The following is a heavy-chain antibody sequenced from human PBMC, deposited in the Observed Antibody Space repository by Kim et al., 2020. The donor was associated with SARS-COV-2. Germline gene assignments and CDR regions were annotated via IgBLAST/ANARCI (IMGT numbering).Heavy chain of an antibody. Sequence: GGSLRLSCAASGFTFSSFSMHWLRQAPGKGLEYVSSISSNGGGTYYANSVKGRFTISRDNSKNTLYLQMGSLRTEDMAVYYCARAWWERDHSWGPFGYWG. CDR3: ARAWWERDHSWGPFGY. J-gene: IGHJ4*01. CDR1: GFTFSSFS. D-gene: IGHD3-16*01. CDR2: ISSNGGGT. V-gene: IGHV3-64*01.